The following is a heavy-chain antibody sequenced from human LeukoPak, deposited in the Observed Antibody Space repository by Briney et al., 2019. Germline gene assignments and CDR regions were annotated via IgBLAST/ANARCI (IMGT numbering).Heavy chain of an antibody. V-gene: IGHV4-61*02. Sequence: SQTLSLTCTVSGASITTPGYFWRWIRQPAGKGLEWIGRTYTGGRAEYNPSLDSRATISVDVSKKQFSLTLTSVTAADTAAYFCATERVYGVSSPAFDSWGQGTLLTVSS. CDR2: TYTGGRA. CDR3: ATERVYGVSSPAFDS. D-gene: IGHD4-17*01. CDR1: GASITTPGYF. J-gene: IGHJ4*02.